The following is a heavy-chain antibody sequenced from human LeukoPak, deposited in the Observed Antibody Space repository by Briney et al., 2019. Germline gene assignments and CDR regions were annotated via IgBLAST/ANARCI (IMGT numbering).Heavy chain of an antibody. CDR3: AKGRAEVGATTFDY. D-gene: IGHD1-26*01. CDR1: GFTLDDYA. CDR2: ISWNSGSI. J-gene: IGHJ4*02. V-gene: IGHV3-9*01. Sequence: PGRSLRLSCAASGFTLDDYAIHWVRQAPGKGLEWVSGISWNSGSIGYADSVKGRFTISRDNAKNSLYLQMNSLRAEDTALYYCAKGRAEVGATTFDYWGQGTLVTVSS.